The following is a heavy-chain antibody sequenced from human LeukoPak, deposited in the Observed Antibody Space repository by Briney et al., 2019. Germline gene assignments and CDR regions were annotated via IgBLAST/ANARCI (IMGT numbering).Heavy chain of an antibody. V-gene: IGHV1-3*01. CDR3: ARDRDGYTDAFDI. D-gene: IGHD5-24*01. CDR2: INAGNGNT. Sequence: ASVKVSCKASGYTFTSYAMHWVRQAPGQRLEWMGWINAGNGNTKYSQKLQGRVTMTTDTSTSTAYMELRSLRSDDTAVYYCARDRDGYTDAFDIWGQGTMVTVSS. J-gene: IGHJ3*02. CDR1: GYTFTSYA.